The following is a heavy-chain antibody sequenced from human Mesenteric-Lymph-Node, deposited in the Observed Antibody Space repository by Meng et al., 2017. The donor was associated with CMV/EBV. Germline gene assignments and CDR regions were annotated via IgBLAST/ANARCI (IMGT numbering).Heavy chain of an antibody. CDR2: ISSSSSYI. Sequence: GGSLRLSCAASGFTFSDYSMSWIRQAPGKGLEWVSSISSSSSYIYYADSVKGRFTISRDNAKNSLYLQMNSLRAEDTAVYYCARTRYNWNYYDYYGMDVWGQGTTVTVSS. CDR3: ARTRYNWNYYDYYGMDV. J-gene: IGHJ6*02. CDR1: GFTFSDYS. D-gene: IGHD1-20*01. V-gene: IGHV3-11*06.